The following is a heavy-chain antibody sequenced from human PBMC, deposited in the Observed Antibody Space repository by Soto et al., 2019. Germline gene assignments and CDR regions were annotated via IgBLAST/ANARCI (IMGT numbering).Heavy chain of an antibody. CDR3: AREGRLAAAGRFDY. V-gene: IGHV4-31*03. J-gene: IGHJ4*02. CDR1: GGSISSGDYY. CDR2: IYYSGST. Sequence: PSETLSLTCTVSGGSISSGDYYWSWIRQVPKKGLEGIGYIYYSGSTYYNPSLMSGVPMSVATSKNQFSLKLSSVTAADTAIYYCAREGRLAAAGRFDYWCQGTLVPVSS. D-gene: IGHD6-13*01.